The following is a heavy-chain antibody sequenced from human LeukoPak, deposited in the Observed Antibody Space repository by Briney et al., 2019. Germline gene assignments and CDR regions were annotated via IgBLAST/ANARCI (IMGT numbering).Heavy chain of an antibody. CDR1: GGSFSGYY. CDR2: INHSGST. D-gene: IGHD6-13*01. J-gene: IGHJ6*02. Sequence: SETLSLTCAVYGGSFSGYYWSWIRQPPGKGLEWIGEINHSGSTNYNPSLKSRVTISVDTSKNQFSLELSSVTAADTAVYYCARDYSSSWYGDGMDVWGQGTTVTVSS. CDR3: ARDYSSSWYGDGMDV. V-gene: IGHV4-34*01.